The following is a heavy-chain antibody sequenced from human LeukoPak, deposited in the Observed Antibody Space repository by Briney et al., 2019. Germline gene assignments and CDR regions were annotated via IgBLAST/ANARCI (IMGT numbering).Heavy chain of an antibody. Sequence: SETLSLTCTVSGGSISSSSHYWGWIRQPPGKGLEWFGSIYYSGSTYYNPSLKSRVTISVDTSKNQFSLKLSSVTAADTAVYYCARFDDDILTGYYKAAFDIWGQGTMVTVSS. V-gene: IGHV4-39*01. CDR1: GGSISSSSHY. CDR3: ARFDDDILTGYYKAAFDI. CDR2: IYYSGST. D-gene: IGHD3-9*01. J-gene: IGHJ3*02.